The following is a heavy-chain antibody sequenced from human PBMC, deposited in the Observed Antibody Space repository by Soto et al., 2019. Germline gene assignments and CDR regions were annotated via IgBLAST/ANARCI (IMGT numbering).Heavy chain of an antibody. CDR2: IIPIFGTA. V-gene: IGHV1-69*13. Sequence: SVKVSCKASGGTFSSYAISWVRQAPGQGLEWMGGIIPIFGTANYAQKFQGRVTITADESTSTAYMELSSLRSEDTAVYYCARERGAAAGAGDWGQGTLVTVSS. CDR3: ARERGAAAGAGD. CDR1: GGTFSSYA. D-gene: IGHD6-13*01. J-gene: IGHJ4*02.